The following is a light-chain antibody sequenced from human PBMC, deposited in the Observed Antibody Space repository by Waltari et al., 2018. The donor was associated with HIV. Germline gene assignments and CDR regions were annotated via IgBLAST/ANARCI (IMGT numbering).Light chain of an antibody. CDR2: SDN. J-gene: IGLJ1*01. CDR3: AAWDARLNEYL. Sequence: QSVLTQPPSASGTPGQRVTISCSGSTSNVRSNAVNWYQQLPGTAPKLLIYSDNQRPSGVPDRFAGSKSGASASLAISDLQSEDEAEYYCAAWDARLNEYLFGTGTKVTVL. V-gene: IGLV1-44*01. CDR1: TSNVRSNA.